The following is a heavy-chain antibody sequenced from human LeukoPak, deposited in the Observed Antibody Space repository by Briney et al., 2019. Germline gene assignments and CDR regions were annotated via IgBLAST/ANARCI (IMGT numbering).Heavy chain of an antibody. CDR1: GFTLSSYS. V-gene: IGHV3-48*01. Sequence: TGGSLRLSCAASGFTLSSYSMNWVRQAPGKGQEWVSYISSSSLTIYYADSVKGRFTISRDNAKNSLYLQMNSLRAEETAVYYCVRGGGAYSYGPLDLWGQGTLVTVSS. D-gene: IGHD5-18*01. CDR3: VRGGGAYSYGPLDL. CDR2: ISSSSLTI. J-gene: IGHJ5*02.